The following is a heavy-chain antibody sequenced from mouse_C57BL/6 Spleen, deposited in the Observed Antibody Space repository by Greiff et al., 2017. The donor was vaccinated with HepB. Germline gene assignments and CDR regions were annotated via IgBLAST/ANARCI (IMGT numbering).Heavy chain of an antibody. D-gene: IGHD2-4*01. V-gene: IGHV1-52*01. CDR3: ARVHDYQYFDV. CDR1: GYTFTSYW. CDR2: IDPFDSET. Sequence: QVQLLQPGAELVRPGSSVKLSCKASGYTFTSYWMHWVKQRPIKGLEWIGNIDPFDSETHYTQKFKDKATLTVYKASSTVYLQLSSLISEDSAFYYCARVHDYQYFDVWGTGTTVTVSS. J-gene: IGHJ1*03.